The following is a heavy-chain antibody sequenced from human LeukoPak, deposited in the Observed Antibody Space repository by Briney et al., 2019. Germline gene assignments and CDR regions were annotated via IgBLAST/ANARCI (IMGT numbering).Heavy chain of an antibody. CDR1: GGSISSSSYY. J-gene: IGHJ5*02. CDR2: IYYSGST. V-gene: IGHV4-39*07. D-gene: IGHD6-19*01. CDR3: ARGSGWYGSPWFDP. Sequence: SETLSLTCTVSGGSISSSSYYWGWIRQPPGKGLEWIGSIYYSGSTNYNPSLKSRVTISVDTSKNQFSLKLSSVTAADTAVYYCARGSGWYGSPWFDPWGQGTLVTVSS.